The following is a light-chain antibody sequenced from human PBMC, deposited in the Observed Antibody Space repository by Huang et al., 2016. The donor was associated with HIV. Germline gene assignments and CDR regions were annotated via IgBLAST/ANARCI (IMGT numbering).Light chain of an antibody. J-gene: IGKJ1*01. CDR1: QSLLYSDGKTY. CDR2: EVP. CDR3: MQGRSLPRT. V-gene: IGKV2-29*02. Sequence: DVVMTQTPLSLSVTPGQPASISCRSSQSLLYSDGKTYLYWYLQKPGQSPQLLIYEVPSRFSGVPDRFSGSGSGTDFTLKISRVEAEDGGFYYCMQGRSLPRTFGQGTKVEIK.